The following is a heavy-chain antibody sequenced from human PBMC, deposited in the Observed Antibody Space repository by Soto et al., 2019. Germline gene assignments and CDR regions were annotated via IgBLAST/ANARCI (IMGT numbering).Heavy chain of an antibody. CDR2: ISSSSSYI. Sequence: GGSLRLSCAASGFTFSSYSMNWVRQAPGKGLEWVSSISSSSSYIYYADSVKGRFTISRDNAKNSLYLQMNSLRAEDAAVYYCARDRRRGYSGYDYYYGMDVWGQGTTVTVSS. V-gene: IGHV3-21*01. J-gene: IGHJ6*02. CDR3: ARDRRRGYSGYDYYYGMDV. D-gene: IGHD5-12*01. CDR1: GFTFSSYS.